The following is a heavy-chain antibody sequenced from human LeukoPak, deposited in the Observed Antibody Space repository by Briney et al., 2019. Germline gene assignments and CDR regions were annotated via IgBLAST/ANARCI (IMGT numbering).Heavy chain of an antibody. V-gene: IGHV1-2*02. CDR2: INANRGGR. D-gene: IGHD3-22*01. J-gene: IGHJ6*03. CDR1: GHTFTGYY. Sequence: ASVKVSCKDSGHTFTGYYMQWVRQARGQGGEWMGWINANRGGRNYAQKLQGRDTMTRDTSISTAYMELSRLRSDDTAVYYCARVSYYYMDVWGKGTTVTVSS. CDR3: ARVSYYYMDV.